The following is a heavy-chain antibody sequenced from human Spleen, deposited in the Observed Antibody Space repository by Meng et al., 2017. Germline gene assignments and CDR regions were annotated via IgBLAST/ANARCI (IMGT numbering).Heavy chain of an antibody. Sequence: QVQLPQWGAGLLKPSETLSLTCAVYGGSFSGYYWSWIRQPPGKGLEWIGEINHSGSTNYNPSLKSRVTISVDTSKNQFSLKLSSVTAADTAVYYCARGDSGWYTGWDWFDPWGQGTLVTVSS. D-gene: IGHD6-19*01. CDR2: INHSGST. V-gene: IGHV4-34*01. J-gene: IGHJ5*02. CDR3: ARGDSGWYTGWDWFDP. CDR1: GGSFSGYY.